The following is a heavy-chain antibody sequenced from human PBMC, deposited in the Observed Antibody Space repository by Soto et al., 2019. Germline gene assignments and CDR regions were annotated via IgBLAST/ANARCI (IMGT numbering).Heavy chain of an antibody. J-gene: IGHJ6*02. CDR1: GYSFTNYW. V-gene: IGHV5-51*01. CDR2: IYPDDSDT. Sequence: ESLTISCKGSGYSFTNYWIGLVCQMPGKGLEWMGIIYPDDSDTTYSPSFQGQVAISADKSINTAYLQWSSLKASDTAMYYCARLPRLGYGMDVWGQGTTVTVSS. CDR3: ARLPRLGYGMDV.